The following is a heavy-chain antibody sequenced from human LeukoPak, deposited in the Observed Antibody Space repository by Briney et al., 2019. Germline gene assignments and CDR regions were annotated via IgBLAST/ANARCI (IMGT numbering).Heavy chain of an antibody. CDR2: IIPILGIA. V-gene: IGHV1-69*04. Sequence: ASVKVSCKASGGTFSSYAISWVRQAPGQGLEWMGRIIPILGIANYAQKFQGRVTITADKSTSTAYMELSSLRSEDTAVYYCARDIPSSSWYCDWGQGTLVTVSS. CDR1: GGTFSSYA. J-gene: IGHJ4*02. D-gene: IGHD6-13*01. CDR3: ARDIPSSSWYCD.